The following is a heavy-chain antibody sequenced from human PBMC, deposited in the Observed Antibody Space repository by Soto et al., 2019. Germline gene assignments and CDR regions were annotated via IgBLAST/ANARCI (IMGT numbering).Heavy chain of an antibody. CDR1: EFTFSSNG. Sequence: GGSLRLSCAASEFTFSSNGMQWVRQSAGKGLEWVAGISGDGSKRYYADSLKGRFTISRDNSKNMLHLQMNNLRPEDTAVYYCVKSVIMTAVLKDYYGMDLWGQGTTVTVSS. CDR3: VKSVIMTAVLKDYYGMDL. D-gene: IGHD2-2*01. J-gene: IGHJ6*02. CDR2: ISGDGSKR. V-gene: IGHV3-30*18.